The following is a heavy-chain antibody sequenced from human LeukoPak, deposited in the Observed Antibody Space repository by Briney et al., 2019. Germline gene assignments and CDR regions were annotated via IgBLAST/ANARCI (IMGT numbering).Heavy chain of an antibody. V-gene: IGHV3-33*01. D-gene: IGHD4-23*01. CDR1: GFTFSSYG. CDR3: ARDRDYGGNPADY. CDR2: IWYDGSNK. Sequence: GGSVRLSCAASGFTFSSYGMHWVRQAPGKGLEWVAVIWYDGSNKYYADSVKGRFTISRDNSKNTLYLQMNSLGAEDTAVYYCARDRDYGGNPADYWGQGTLVTVSS. J-gene: IGHJ4*02.